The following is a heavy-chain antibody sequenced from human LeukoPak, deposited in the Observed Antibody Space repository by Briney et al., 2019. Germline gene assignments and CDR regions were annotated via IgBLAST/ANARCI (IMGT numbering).Heavy chain of an antibody. CDR1: GGSFSGYF. D-gene: IGHD3-10*01. CDR2: INHSGIT. Sequence: SETLSLTCAVYGGSFSGYFWSWIRQPPGKGLEWIGEINHSGITNYNPSLKSRVTISLDTSKNPLSLKLSSVTAADTAVYYCARGVGFVKIYYWGQGTLVTVSS. J-gene: IGHJ4*02. CDR3: ARGVGFVKIYY. V-gene: IGHV4-34*01.